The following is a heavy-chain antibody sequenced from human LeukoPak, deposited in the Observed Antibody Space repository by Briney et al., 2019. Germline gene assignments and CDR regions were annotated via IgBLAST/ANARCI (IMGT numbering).Heavy chain of an antibody. CDR2: IYYSGST. V-gene: IGHV4-31*03. CDR3: ARAAPNYYDSSGSLRNPYFDY. D-gene: IGHD3-22*01. CDR1: GGSISTGGYY. J-gene: IGHJ4*02. Sequence: SQTLSLTCTVSGGSISTGGYYWSWIRQHPGKGLEWIGNIYYSGSTYYSPSLKSRVTMSVDTSKNQFSLTLISVTAADTAVYFCARAAPNYYDSSGSLRNPYFDYWGQGTLVTVSS.